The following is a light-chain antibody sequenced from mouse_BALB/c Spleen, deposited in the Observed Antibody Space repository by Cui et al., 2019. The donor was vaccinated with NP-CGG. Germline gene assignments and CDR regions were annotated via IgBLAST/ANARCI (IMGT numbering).Light chain of an antibody. CDR1: TWDVTTSNY. J-gene: IGLJ1*01. V-gene: IGLV1*01. CDR3: ALWYSNHWV. CDR2: GTN. Sequence: QAVVTQESEFTTSPGETVTLTCRSSTWDVTTSNYANWVQEKPDHLFTGLIGGTNNRPPGVPARFSGSLIGDKAALTIAGAQTEDEAIYFCALWYSNHWVFGGGTKLTVL.